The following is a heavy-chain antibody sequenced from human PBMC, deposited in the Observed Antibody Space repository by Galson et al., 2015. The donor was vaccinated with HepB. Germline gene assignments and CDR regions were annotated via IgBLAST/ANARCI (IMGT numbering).Heavy chain of an antibody. Sequence: QSGAEVKKPGESLRISCKGSGYSFTSYWISWVRQMPGKGLEWMGRIDPSDSYTNYSPSFQGHVTISADKSISTAYLQWSSLKASDTAMYYCALCPVVAHKGYYGMDVWGQGTTVTVSS. D-gene: IGHD2-15*01. CDR2: IDPSDSYT. CDR3: ALCPVVAHKGYYGMDV. V-gene: IGHV5-10-1*01. J-gene: IGHJ6*02. CDR1: GYSFTSYW.